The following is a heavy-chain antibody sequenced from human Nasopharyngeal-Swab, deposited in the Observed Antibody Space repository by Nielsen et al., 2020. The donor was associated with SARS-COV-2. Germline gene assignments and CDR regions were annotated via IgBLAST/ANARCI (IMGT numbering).Heavy chain of an antibody. CDR1: GGSISSSSYY. D-gene: IGHD2-15*01. Sequence: SETLSLTCIVSGGSISSSSYYWGWIRQPPGKGLEWIGSIYYSGNTYYNPSLKSRVTISVDTSKNQFSLKLSSVPAADTAVYYCARGVQSLYCSGGSCYFGGFDPWGQGTLVTVSS. CDR2: IYYSGNT. V-gene: IGHV4-39*01. J-gene: IGHJ5*02. CDR3: ARGVQSLYCSGGSCYFGGFDP.